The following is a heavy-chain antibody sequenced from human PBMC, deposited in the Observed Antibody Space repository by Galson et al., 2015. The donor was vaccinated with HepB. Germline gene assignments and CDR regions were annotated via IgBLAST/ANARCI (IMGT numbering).Heavy chain of an antibody. CDR1: GLTFSTYA. D-gene: IGHD4-11*01. CDR2: IRGSSDTT. J-gene: IGHJ6*02. Sequence: SLRLSCAASGLTFSTYAMTWVRQAPGKGLEWVSAIRGSSDTTYYADSVKGRFTISRDISKNTLYLQMNSLRAEDTAVYYCAKEEDYSSYFYYPMNVWGQGTPVTVSS. CDR3: AKEEDYSSYFYYPMNV. V-gene: IGHV3-23*01.